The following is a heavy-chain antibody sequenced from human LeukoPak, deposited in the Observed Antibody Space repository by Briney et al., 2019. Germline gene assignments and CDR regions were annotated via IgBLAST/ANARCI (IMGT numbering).Heavy chain of an antibody. Sequence: SGGSLRLSCAASGFSFSRNDMHWVRQRTGKGLEWVSGIGTAGDTNYAGSVKGRFTISRETGKNSLYLQMRSLRAEDTAVYYCAGCTSWYYGFDVWGQGTTVTVSS. CDR1: GFSFSRND. V-gene: IGHV3-13*01. D-gene: IGHD1-1*01. J-gene: IGHJ6*02. CDR2: IGTAGDT. CDR3: AGCTSWYYGFDV.